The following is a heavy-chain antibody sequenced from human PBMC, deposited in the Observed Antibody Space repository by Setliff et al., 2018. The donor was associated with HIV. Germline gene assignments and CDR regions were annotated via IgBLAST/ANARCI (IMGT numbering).Heavy chain of an antibody. CDR2: ISNTGTT. CDR1: GGSINSGTHY. J-gene: IGHJ4*02. D-gene: IGHD4-4*01. V-gene: IGHV4-61*09. Sequence: SETLSLTCTVFGGSINSGTHYWSWIRQPAGRGLEWIGHISNTGTTNYNPSLKGRVSMSVDTSRYQFSLRVTSVTAADTAVYYCAPIDPFPHDYSNSSFDYWGQGTLVTVSS. CDR3: APIDPFPHDYSNSSFDY.